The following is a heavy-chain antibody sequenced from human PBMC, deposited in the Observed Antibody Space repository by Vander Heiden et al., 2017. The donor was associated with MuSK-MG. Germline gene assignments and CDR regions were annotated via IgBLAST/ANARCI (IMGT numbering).Heavy chain of an antibody. V-gene: IGHV3-30*02. D-gene: IGHD6-13*01. J-gene: IGHJ4*02. CDR1: GFTFSSYG. CDR3: AKDRGPYSSSSDY. Sequence: QVQLVESGGGVVQPGGSLRLSCAASGFTFSSYGMHWVRQAPGKGLEWVAFIRYDGSNKYYADSVKGRFTISRDNSKNTLYLQMNSLRAEDTAVYYCAKDRGPYSSSSDYWGQGTLVTVSS. CDR2: IRYDGSNK.